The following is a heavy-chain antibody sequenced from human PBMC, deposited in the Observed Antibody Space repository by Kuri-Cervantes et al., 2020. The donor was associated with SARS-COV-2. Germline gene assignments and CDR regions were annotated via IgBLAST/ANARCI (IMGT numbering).Heavy chain of an antibody. D-gene: IGHD2/OR15-2a*01. J-gene: IGHJ3*02. CDR3: ARESILYVEGDDAFDI. CDR2: ISSSSSYI. Sequence: GGSLRLSCAASGFTFSSYSMNWVRQAPGKGLEWVSSISSSSSYIYYADSVKGRFTISRDNAKNSLYLQMNSLRAEDTAVYYCARESILYVEGDDAFDIWGQGTMVTVSS. V-gene: IGHV3-21*01. CDR1: GFTFSSYS.